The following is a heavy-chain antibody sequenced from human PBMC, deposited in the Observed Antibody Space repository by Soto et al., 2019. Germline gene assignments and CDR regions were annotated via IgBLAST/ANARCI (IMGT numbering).Heavy chain of an antibody. CDR3: ARWNSSTWYWNIDY. Sequence: SETLSLTCTVSGYSISSSKWWGWIRQPPGKGLEWIGYMYYSGSTYYNPSLKSRVTMSVDTSKNQFSLKLSSVTAVDTAVYYCARWNSSTWYWNIDYWGQGTLVTVSS. CDR2: MYYSGST. D-gene: IGHD6-13*01. CDR1: GYSISSSKW. V-gene: IGHV4-28*01. J-gene: IGHJ4*02.